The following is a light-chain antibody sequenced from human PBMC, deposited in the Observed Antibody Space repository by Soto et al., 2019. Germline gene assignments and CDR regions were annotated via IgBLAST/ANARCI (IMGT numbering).Light chain of an antibody. CDR1: QGISSY. CDR2: AAS. V-gene: IGKV1-27*01. J-gene: IGKJ1*01. CDR3: QHYNSAPPWT. Sequence: DIQMTQSPSSLSASVGDRVTITCRASQGISSYLAWYQQKPGKVPKLLIYAASTLQSGVPSRFSGSGSGTDFTLTISSLQPEDVATDYCQHYNSAPPWTFGQGTKVEIK.